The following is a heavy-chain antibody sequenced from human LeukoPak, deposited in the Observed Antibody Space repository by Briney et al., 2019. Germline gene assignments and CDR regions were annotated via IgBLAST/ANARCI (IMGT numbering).Heavy chain of an antibody. CDR3: ARGTPIYDYVWGSYRFDY. D-gene: IGHD3-16*02. Sequence: SETLSLTCAVYGGSFSGYYWSWIRQPPGKGLEWIGEINHSGSTNYNPSLKSRVTISVDTSRNQFSLKLSSVTAADTAVYYCARGTPIYDYVWGSYRFDYWGQGTLVTVSS. CDR2: INHSGST. CDR1: GGSFSGYY. J-gene: IGHJ4*02. V-gene: IGHV4-34*01.